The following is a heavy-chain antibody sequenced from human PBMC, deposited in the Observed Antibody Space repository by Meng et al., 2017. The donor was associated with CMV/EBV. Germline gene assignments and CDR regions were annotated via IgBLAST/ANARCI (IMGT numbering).Heavy chain of an antibody. Sequence: GSISSGGYYWSWIRQHPGKGLEWIGYIYDSESTYYNPSLKSRVTVSVDTSKNQFSLKLSSVTAADTAVYYWARAGIAAAGHNRFDPWGQGTLVTVSS. J-gene: IGHJ5*02. CDR1: GSISSGGYY. CDR3: ARAGIAAAGHNRFDP. V-gene: IGHV4-31*02. CDR2: IYDSEST. D-gene: IGHD6-13*01.